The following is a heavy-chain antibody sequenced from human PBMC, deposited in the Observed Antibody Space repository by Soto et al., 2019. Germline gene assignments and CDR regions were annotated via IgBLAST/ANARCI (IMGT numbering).Heavy chain of an antibody. D-gene: IGHD1-26*01. J-gene: IGHJ4*02. CDR1: GGSISSYY. Sequence: SETLSLTCTVSGGSISSYYWSWIRQPPGKGLEWIGYIYYSGSTNYNPSLKSRVTISVDTSKNHFSLKLSSVTAADTAVYYCARDSGSYPARFDYWGQGTLVTVSS. V-gene: IGHV4-59*01. CDR3: ARDSGSYPARFDY. CDR2: IYYSGST.